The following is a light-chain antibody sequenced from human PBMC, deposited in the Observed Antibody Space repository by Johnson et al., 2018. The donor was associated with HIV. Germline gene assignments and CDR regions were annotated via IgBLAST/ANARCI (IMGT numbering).Light chain of an antibody. CDR2: ENN. J-gene: IGLJ1*01. Sequence: QSVLTQSPSVSAAPGQKVTISCSGSSSNIGNNYVSWYRQLPGTAPKLLIYENNKRPSGIPDRFSGSKSGTSATLGIAGLQTGDEADYYCGTWDSSLRKVFVTGTRVTGL. V-gene: IGLV1-51*02. CDR1: SSNIGNNY. CDR3: GTWDSSLRKV.